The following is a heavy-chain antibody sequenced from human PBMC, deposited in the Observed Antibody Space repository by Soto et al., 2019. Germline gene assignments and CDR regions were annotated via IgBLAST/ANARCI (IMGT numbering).Heavy chain of an antibody. J-gene: IGHJ4*02. Sequence: QVHLQESGPGLVKPSETLSLTCTVSGGSMTSYYWSWIRQPPGKGLEWIGSIYYRGSTNYNPSLESRVTISVDTSRNQFSLKLNSVTAADTAVYYCARGGGYSYGYSDYWGQGALVTVSS. V-gene: IGHV4-59*01. CDR2: IYYRGST. CDR1: GGSMTSYY. D-gene: IGHD5-18*01. CDR3: ARGGGYSYGYSDY.